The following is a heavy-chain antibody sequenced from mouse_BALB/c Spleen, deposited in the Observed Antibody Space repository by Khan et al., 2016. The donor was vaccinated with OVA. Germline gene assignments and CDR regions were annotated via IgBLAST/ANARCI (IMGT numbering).Heavy chain of an antibody. Sequence: VQLKESGPGLVKPSQSLSLICTVTGYSITSDYAWNWIRQFPGNKLEWMGFISYSGNTHYNPSLKSRISITRDTSKNQFFLHLNSVTTEDTATYYCARVYGGDFDYWGQGTTLTVSS. CDR2: ISYSGNT. CDR3: ARVYGGDFDY. V-gene: IGHV3-2*02. J-gene: IGHJ2*01. D-gene: IGHD1-1*01. CDR1: GYSITSDYA.